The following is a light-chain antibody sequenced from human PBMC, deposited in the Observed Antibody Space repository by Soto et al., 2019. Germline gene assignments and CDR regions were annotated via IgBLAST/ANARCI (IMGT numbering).Light chain of an antibody. V-gene: IGLV1-40*01. CDR2: GNS. J-gene: IGLJ2*01. Sequence: QAVVRQPPSVSGAPGQRVTISCTGSSSNIGAGYDVHWYQQLPGTAPKLLIYGNSNRPSGVPDRFSGSKSGTSASLAITGLQAEDEADYYCQSYDSSLSGSVVFGGGTKLTVL. CDR3: QSYDSSLSGSVV. CDR1: SSNIGAGYD.